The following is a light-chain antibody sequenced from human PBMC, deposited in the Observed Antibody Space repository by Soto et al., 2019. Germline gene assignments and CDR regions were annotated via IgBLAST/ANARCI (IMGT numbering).Light chain of an antibody. V-gene: IGKV1-39*01. CDR2: AAS. J-gene: IGKJ5*01. Sequence: DIQMTQSPSSLSASVGDRVTITCRASQSISMYLNWYQQKPGXTPXXLIYAASSLQSGVPSRLSGSGSGTDFTLTISSLQPEDFATYYCQQSYSTIAFGQGTRLEIK. CDR3: QQSYSTIA. CDR1: QSISMY.